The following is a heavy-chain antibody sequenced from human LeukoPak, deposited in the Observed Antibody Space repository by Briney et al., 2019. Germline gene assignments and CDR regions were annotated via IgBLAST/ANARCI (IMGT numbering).Heavy chain of an antibody. D-gene: IGHD1-26*01. Sequence: GGSLRLSCAASGFTFSSYSMNWVRQAPGKGLEWVSSISSSSSYIYYADSVKGRFTISRDNAKNSVYLQMNSLRAEDTAVYYCARGVWELPLDAFDIWGQGTMVTVSS. V-gene: IGHV3-21*01. CDR3: ARGVWELPLDAFDI. J-gene: IGHJ3*02. CDR1: GFTFSSYS. CDR2: ISSSSSYI.